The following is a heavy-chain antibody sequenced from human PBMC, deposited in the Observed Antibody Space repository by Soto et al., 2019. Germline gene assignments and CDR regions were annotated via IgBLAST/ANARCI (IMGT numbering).Heavy chain of an antibody. CDR2: ISDYNGNT. Sequence: QVQLVQSGAEVKKPGASVKVSCKASGYTFTRYGISWVRQAPGQGLEWMGWISDYNGNTNYAQKLQGRVTMTTDTSTSTAYMELSSLRSDDTAVYYCARDSVGPMRAAAEYFQHWGQGTLVTVSS. V-gene: IGHV1-18*01. D-gene: IGHD6-13*01. J-gene: IGHJ1*01. CDR3: ARDSVGPMRAAAEYFQH. CDR1: GYTFTRYG.